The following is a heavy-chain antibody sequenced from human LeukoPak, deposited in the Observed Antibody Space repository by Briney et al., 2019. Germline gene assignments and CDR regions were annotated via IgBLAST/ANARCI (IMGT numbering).Heavy chain of an antibody. Sequence: SETLSLTCAVSGGSISSGGHSWSWIRQPPGKELEWIGYIYYTENTYYNPSLKSRVTISVDTSKNQFSLKLNSVTAADTAVYYCASHSGGYAYWGQGTLVTVSS. CDR1: GGSISSGGHS. CDR2: IYYTENT. J-gene: IGHJ4*02. V-gene: IGHV4-30-4*07. CDR3: ASHSGGYAY. D-gene: IGHD5-12*01.